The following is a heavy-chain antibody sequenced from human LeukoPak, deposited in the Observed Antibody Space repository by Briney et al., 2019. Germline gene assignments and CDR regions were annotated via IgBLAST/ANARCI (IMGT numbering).Heavy chain of an antibody. V-gene: IGHV3-48*01. CDR3: ASRFLWFGELLNGGDY. J-gene: IGHJ4*02. CDR1: GFTFSSYS. D-gene: IGHD3-10*01. Sequence: GGSLRLSCAASGFTFSSYSMNWVRQAPGKGLEWVSYISSSSSTIYYADSAKGRFTISRDNAKNSLYLQMNSLRAEDTAVYYCASRFLWFGELLNGGDYWGQGTLVTVSS. CDR2: ISSSSSTI.